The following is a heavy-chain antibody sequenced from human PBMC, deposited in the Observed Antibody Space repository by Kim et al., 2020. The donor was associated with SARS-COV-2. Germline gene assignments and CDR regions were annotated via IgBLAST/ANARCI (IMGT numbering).Heavy chain of an antibody. CDR3: ARNLVPTTKTYGMDV. V-gene: IGHV3-21*01. D-gene: IGHD2-2*01. J-gene: IGHJ6*02. CDR1: GFTFSTYS. Sequence: GGSLRLSCAASGFTFSTYSMNWVRQAPGKGLEWVSSISSTSAYIYYADSVKGRFTISRDNAKDSLYLQMNSLRAEDTAVYYCARNLVPTTKTYGMDVWGQGDHGHRLL. CDR2: ISSTSAYI.